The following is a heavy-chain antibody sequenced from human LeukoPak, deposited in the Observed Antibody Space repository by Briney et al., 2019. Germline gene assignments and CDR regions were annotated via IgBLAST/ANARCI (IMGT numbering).Heavy chain of an antibody. CDR3: ARGLYGSGSPFVYYYYMDV. Sequence: SQTLSLTCTVSGDSISSDDYYWSWLWQPAGTGLEWIGRFSASGNSNYNPSLKSRLTISVDTSKNQFSLKLTSVTAADTAVYYCARGLYGSGSPFVYYYYMDVWGKGTTVTVSS. J-gene: IGHJ6*03. CDR1: GDSISSDDYY. CDR2: FSASGNS. D-gene: IGHD3-10*01. V-gene: IGHV4-61*02.